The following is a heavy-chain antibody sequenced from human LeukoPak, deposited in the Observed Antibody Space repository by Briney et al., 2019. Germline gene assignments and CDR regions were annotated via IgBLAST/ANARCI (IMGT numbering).Heavy chain of an antibody. J-gene: IGHJ4*02. V-gene: IGHV3-23*01. Sequence: GGSLRLSCAASGFTLSSYAMSWVRQAPGKGLEWVSAISGSGGSTYYADSVKGRFTISRDNSKNTLYLQMNSLRAEDTAVYYCAKDQGYPEQLVPLVYWGQGTLVTVSS. D-gene: IGHD6-13*01. CDR3: AKDQGYPEQLVPLVY. CDR1: GFTLSSYA. CDR2: ISGSGGST.